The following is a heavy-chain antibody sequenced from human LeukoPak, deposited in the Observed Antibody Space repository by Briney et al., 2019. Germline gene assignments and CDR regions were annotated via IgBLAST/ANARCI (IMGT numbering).Heavy chain of an antibody. Sequence: ASVKVSCKASGGTFSSYAISWVRQAPGQGLEWMVGIIPIFGTANYALKFQGRVTMTTDTSTSTAYMELRSLRSDDTAVYYCARDNHSGSWSWFDPWGQGTLVSVSA. CDR1: GGTFSSYA. CDR2: IIPIFGTA. CDR3: ARDNHSGSWSWFDP. J-gene: IGHJ5*02. D-gene: IGHD6-13*01. V-gene: IGHV1-69*05.